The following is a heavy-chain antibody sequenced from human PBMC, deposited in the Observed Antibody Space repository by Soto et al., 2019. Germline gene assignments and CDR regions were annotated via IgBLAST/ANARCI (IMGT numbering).Heavy chain of an antibody. Sequence: SETLSLTCTVSGGSISSGGYCWSWIRQHPGKGLEWIGYIYYSGSTYYNPSLKSRVTISVDTSKNQFSLKLSSVTAADTAVYYCARSAPPRFGELYLWGQGTLVTVSS. V-gene: IGHV4-31*03. D-gene: IGHD3-10*01. J-gene: IGHJ5*02. CDR2: IYYSGST. CDR3: ARSAPPRFGELYL. CDR1: GGSISSGGYC.